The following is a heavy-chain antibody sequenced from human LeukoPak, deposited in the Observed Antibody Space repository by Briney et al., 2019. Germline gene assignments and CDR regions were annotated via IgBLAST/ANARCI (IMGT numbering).Heavy chain of an antibody. CDR2: ISGGAGTP. D-gene: IGHD4-23*01. J-gene: IGHJ4*02. V-gene: IGHV3-23*01. CDR3: AKRRTTVVTMDYFDY. CDR1: GFTFSNYA. Sequence: GGSLRLSCAASGFTFSNYAMSWVRQAPGKGLEWVSGISGGAGTPYYADSVKGRFTISRDNSKNTLYLQMSSLRAEDTAVYYCAKRRTTVVTMDYFDYWGQGTLVTVSS.